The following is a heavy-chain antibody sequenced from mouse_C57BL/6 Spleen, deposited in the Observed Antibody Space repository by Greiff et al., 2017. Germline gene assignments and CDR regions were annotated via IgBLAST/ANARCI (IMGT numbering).Heavy chain of an antibody. Sequence: EVQLQQSGAELVRPGASVKLSCTASGFNIKDDYMHWVKQRPEQGLEWIGWIDPENGDTEYASKFQGKATITADTSSNTAYLQRSSLTSEDTAVYYCTRGISTTVVATNYYAMDYWGQGTSVTVSS. D-gene: IGHD1-1*01. CDR2: IDPENGDT. V-gene: IGHV14-4*01. J-gene: IGHJ4*01. CDR3: TRGISTTVVATNYYAMDY. CDR1: GFNIKDDY.